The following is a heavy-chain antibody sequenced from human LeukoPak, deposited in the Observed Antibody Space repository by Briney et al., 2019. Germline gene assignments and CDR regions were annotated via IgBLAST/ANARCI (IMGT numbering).Heavy chain of an antibody. CDR3: ARVRHSKYYDILSYYYYYMDV. CDR2: INPNSGGT. D-gene: IGHD3-9*01. V-gene: IGHV1-2*02. CDR1: GYTFTGYY. Sequence: ASVKVSCKASGYTFTGYYMHWVRQAPGQGLEWMGWINPNSGGTNYAQKFQGRVTMTRDTSISTAYMELSRLRSDDTAVYYCARVRHSKYYDILSYYYYYMDVWGKGTMVTVSS. J-gene: IGHJ6*03.